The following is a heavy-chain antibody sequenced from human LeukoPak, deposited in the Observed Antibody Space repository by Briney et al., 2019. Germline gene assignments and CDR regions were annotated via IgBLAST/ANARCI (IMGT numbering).Heavy chain of an antibody. V-gene: IGHV1-24*01. CDR3: AADRGDYSGSYWTAFDI. J-gene: IGHJ3*02. Sequence: GASVTVSCKVSEYTLTELSMHWVRQAPGKGLEWLGGFDPEDGEIIYAQKFQGRVTMSDDTSTDTAYMELGSLRSDDMAVYYCAADRGDYSGSYWTAFDIWGQGTMVTVSS. CDR1: EYTLTELS. D-gene: IGHD1-26*01. CDR2: FDPEDGEI.